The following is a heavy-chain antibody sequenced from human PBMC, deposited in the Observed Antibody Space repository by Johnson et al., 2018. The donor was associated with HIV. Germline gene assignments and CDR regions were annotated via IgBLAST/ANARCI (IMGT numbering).Heavy chain of an antibody. V-gene: IGHV3-30*02. Sequence: QVQLVESGGGLVQPGGSLRLSCAASGFTVSSNYMSWVRPAPGKGLVWVAFLRYDGSNKYYADSVKGRFTISRDNSKNTLHLQMNSLRAEDTAVYYCAKCIWGSSLIDAFDIWGQGTMVTVSS. CDR3: AKCIWGSSLIDAFDI. CDR2: LRYDGSNK. D-gene: IGHD6-13*01. J-gene: IGHJ3*02. CDR1: GFTVSSNY.